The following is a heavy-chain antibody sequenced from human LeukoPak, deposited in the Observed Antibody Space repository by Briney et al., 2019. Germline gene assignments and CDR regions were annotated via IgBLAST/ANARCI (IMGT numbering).Heavy chain of an antibody. J-gene: IGHJ6*02. V-gene: IGHV4-34*01. CDR1: GGSFSGYY. Sequence: SETLSLTCAVYGGSFSGYYWSWIRQPPGKGLEWIGEINHSGSTNHNPSLKSRVTISVDTSKNQFSLKLSSVTAADTAVYYCARGPKDYDFWSGTGSYGMDVWGQGTTVTVSS. CDR2: INHSGST. CDR3: ARGPKDYDFWSGTGSYGMDV. D-gene: IGHD3-3*01.